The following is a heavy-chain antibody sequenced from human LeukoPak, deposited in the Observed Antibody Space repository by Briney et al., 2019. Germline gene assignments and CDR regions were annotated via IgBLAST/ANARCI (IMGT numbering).Heavy chain of an antibody. CDR3: ARGQQWLEAFDY. Sequence: GASVKVSCKASGYTFTGYYMHWVRQAPGQGLVWMGWINPNSGGTKIAQRFQGRVTMTRDTSISTAYMELSRLRSDDTAVYYCARGQQWLEAFDYWGQGTLVTVSS. V-gene: IGHV1-2*02. CDR1: GYTFTGYY. J-gene: IGHJ4*02. CDR2: INPNSGGT. D-gene: IGHD6-19*01.